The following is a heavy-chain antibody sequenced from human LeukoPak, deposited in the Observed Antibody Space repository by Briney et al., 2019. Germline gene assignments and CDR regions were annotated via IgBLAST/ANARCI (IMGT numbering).Heavy chain of an antibody. CDR2: VYHGGSS. D-gene: IGHD6-6*01. Sequence: SETLSLTCTVSGDSSSSSAYYWGWIRQPPGKGLEWIGNVYHGGSSYYNPSLKSRVTISVDTSKNQFSLNLYSVTAADTAVYYCARRVGSSDCFDYWGQGTLVTVSS. V-gene: IGHV4-39*07. CDR1: GDSSSSSAYY. CDR3: ARRVGSSDCFDY. J-gene: IGHJ4*02.